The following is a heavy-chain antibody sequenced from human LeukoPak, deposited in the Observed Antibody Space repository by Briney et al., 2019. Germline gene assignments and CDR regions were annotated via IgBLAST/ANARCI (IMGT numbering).Heavy chain of an antibody. V-gene: IGHV1-69*06. D-gene: IGHD5-18*01. CDR3: ARSTAMTSVLYYYYYMDV. CDR1: GGTFSSYA. CDR2: IIPIFCTA. J-gene: IGHJ6*03. Sequence: SVKVSCKASGGTFSSYAISWVRQAPGQGLEWMGGIIPIFCTANYAQKFQGRVTITADKSTSTAYMELSSLRSEDTAVYYCARSTAMTSVLYYYYYMDVWGKGTTVTVSS.